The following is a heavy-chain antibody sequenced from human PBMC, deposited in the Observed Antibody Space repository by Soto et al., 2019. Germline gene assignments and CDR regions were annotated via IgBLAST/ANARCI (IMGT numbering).Heavy chain of an antibody. CDR1: GGTFSSYA. J-gene: IGHJ4*02. CDR3: AKDLNGYSGSYSFPFLDS. CDR2: IIPIFGTA. D-gene: IGHD1-26*01. Sequence: SVKVSCKASGGTFSSYAISWVRQDPGQGLEWMGGIIPIFGTANYAQKFQGRVTITADESTSTAYMELSSLRSEDTAVYYCAKDLNGYSGSYSFPFLDSWGQGTLVTVSS. V-gene: IGHV1-69*13.